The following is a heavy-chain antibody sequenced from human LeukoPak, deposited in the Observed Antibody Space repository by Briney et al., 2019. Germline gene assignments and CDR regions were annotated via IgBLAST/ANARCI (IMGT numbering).Heavy chain of an antibody. Sequence: ASVKVSCKASGYTFTGYYMHWVRQAPGQGLEWMGWINPNSGGTNYAQKFQGRVTMTRDTSISTAYVELSRLRSDDTAVYYCARGRDRGASTPFDYWGQGTLVTVSS. CDR1: GYTFTGYY. J-gene: IGHJ4*02. CDR3: ARGRDRGASTPFDY. CDR2: INPNSGGT. D-gene: IGHD1-26*01. V-gene: IGHV1-2*02.